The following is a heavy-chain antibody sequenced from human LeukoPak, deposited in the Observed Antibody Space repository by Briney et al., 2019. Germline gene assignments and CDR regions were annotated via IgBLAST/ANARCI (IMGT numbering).Heavy chain of an antibody. Sequence: PGGSLRLSCAASGFTVSSNYMSWVRQAPGKGLEWVSAISGSGGSTYYADSVKGRFTISRDNSKNTLYLQMNSLRAEDTAVYYCAKVKRYFDWLDWGQGTLVTVSS. D-gene: IGHD3-9*01. CDR1: GFTVSSNY. J-gene: IGHJ4*02. CDR3: AKVKRYFDWLD. V-gene: IGHV3-23*01. CDR2: ISGSGGST.